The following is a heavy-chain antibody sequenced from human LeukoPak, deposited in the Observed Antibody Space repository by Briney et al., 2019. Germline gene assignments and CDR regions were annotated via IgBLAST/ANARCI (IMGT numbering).Heavy chain of an antibody. J-gene: IGHJ5*02. CDR2: IKEDGRIK. Sequence: GGSLRLSCEASGFTLSSFWMSWVRQAPGKGLEWVANIKEDGRIKNYVDSVKGRFTISRDNAKRSVYLQMSSLRAEDTAVYYCAKAPHFGIAVAWGQGTLVTVSS. D-gene: IGHD6-19*01. V-gene: IGHV3-7*01. CDR3: AKAPHFGIAVA. CDR1: GFTLSSFW.